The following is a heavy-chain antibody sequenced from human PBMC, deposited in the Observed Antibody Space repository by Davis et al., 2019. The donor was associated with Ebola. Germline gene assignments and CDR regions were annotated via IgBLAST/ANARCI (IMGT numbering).Heavy chain of an antibody. CDR2: ISGSGGST. D-gene: IGHD2-21*02. Sequence: GESLKISCAASGFTFSSYAMSWVRQAPGKGLERVSAISGSGGSTYYADSVKGRFTISRDNSKNTLYLQMNSLRAEDTAVYYCAKIVVVTAIPHFDYWGQGTLVTVSS. J-gene: IGHJ4*02. V-gene: IGHV3-23*01. CDR1: GFTFSSYA. CDR3: AKIVVVTAIPHFDY.